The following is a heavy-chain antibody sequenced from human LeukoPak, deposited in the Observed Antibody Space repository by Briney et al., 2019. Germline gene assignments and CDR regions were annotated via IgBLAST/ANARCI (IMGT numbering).Heavy chain of an antibody. J-gene: IGHJ4*02. Sequence: SETLSLTCTVSGGSMSSYYWSWIRQPPGKGLEWIGYTFYSGSTNYNPSLKSRVTLLVDTSKNQFSLKLGSVTAADTAVYYCARQPYILGAYYFDYWGQGTLVTVSS. D-gene: IGHD1-26*01. V-gene: IGHV4-59*08. CDR1: GGSMSSYY. CDR3: ARQPYILGAYYFDY. CDR2: TFYSGST.